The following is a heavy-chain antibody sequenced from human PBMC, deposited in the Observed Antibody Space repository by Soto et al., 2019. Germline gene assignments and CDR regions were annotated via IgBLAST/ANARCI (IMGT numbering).Heavy chain of an antibody. CDR2: ISYDGSNK. V-gene: IGHV3-30-3*01. D-gene: IGHD3-3*01. Sequence: GGSLRLSCAASGFTLSNYAMHWVRQARGKGLEWVAVISYDGSNKYYADSVKGRFTISRDNSKNTLYLQMNSLRAEDTAVYYCASLTIFGVVTLGPSWFDPWGQGTLVTVSS. CDR3: ASLTIFGVVTLGPSWFDP. CDR1: GFTLSNYA. J-gene: IGHJ5*02.